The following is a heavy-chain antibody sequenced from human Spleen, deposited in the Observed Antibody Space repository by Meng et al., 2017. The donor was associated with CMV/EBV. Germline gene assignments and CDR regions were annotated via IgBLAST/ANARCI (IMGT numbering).Heavy chain of an antibody. V-gene: IGHV3-11*04. Sequence: ASGFIFSDYYMTWIRQAPGKGLEWVSYISSSGSIKKYADSVEGRFTISRDNAKKSLYLQMNSLRAEDTAFYYCARDYSAVHNWFDAWGRGTLVTVSS. CDR3: ARDYSAVHNWFDA. D-gene: IGHD1-26*01. CDR1: GFIFSDYY. CDR2: ISSSGSIK. J-gene: IGHJ5*02.